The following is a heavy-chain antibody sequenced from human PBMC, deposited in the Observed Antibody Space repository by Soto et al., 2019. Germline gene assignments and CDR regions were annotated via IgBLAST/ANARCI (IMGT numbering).Heavy chain of an antibody. CDR1: VFALTKKKMG. Sequence: KGTASRRVRFSISVFALTKKKMGVAWIRQPPGKALEWLGFIYWDDDKRYSPSLKNRLTITKDTSKNQVVLTMTNMDPVDTATYYCGLRATLGIRRDTGFLDYWGQGTLGSGPS. CDR2: IYWDDDK. J-gene: IGHJ4*02. V-gene: IGHV2-5*02. D-gene: IGHD3-10*01. CDR3: GLRATLGIRRDTGFLDY.